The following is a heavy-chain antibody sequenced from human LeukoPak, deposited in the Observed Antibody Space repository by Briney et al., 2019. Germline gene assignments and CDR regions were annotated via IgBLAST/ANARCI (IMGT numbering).Heavy chain of an antibody. Sequence: ASVKVSCKASGYTFTSYGISWERQAPGQGLEWMGWISAYNGNTNYAQKLQGRVTMTTDTSTSTAYMELRSLRSDDTAVYYCARMREYYDSSGYRVRYFDYWGQGTLVTVSS. CDR1: GYTFTSYG. CDR2: ISAYNGNT. CDR3: ARMREYYDSSGYRVRYFDY. D-gene: IGHD3-22*01. V-gene: IGHV1-18*01. J-gene: IGHJ4*02.